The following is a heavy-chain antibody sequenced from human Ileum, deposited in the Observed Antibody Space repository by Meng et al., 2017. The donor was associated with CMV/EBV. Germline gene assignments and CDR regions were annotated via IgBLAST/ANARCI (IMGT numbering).Heavy chain of an antibody. J-gene: IGHJ4*02. V-gene: IGHV3-23*01. Sequence: GESLKISCAASGFNFSIYTMTWVRQAPGKGLEWVAGITGGGDTTYYADSVKGRFTISRDKSKNTLYLQMNRLRVEETAVFYCVKGDWGDYWGQGTVVTVSS. D-gene: IGHD2-21*02. CDR2: ITGGGDTT. CDR1: GFNFSIYT. CDR3: VKGDWGDY.